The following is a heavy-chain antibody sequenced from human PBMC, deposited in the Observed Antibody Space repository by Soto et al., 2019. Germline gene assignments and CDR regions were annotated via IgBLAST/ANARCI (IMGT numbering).Heavy chain of an antibody. J-gene: IGHJ3*02. CDR1: GFTFSSYA. Sequence: QVQLVESGGGVVQPGRSLRLSCAASGFTFSSYAMHWVRQAPGKGLEWVAVISYDGSNKYYADSVKGRFTISRDNSKNTLYLQMNSLRAEDTAVYYCARESPYYYDSSGYYPPGAFDIWGQGTMVTVSS. D-gene: IGHD3-22*01. CDR3: ARESPYYYDSSGYYPPGAFDI. CDR2: ISYDGSNK. V-gene: IGHV3-30-3*01.